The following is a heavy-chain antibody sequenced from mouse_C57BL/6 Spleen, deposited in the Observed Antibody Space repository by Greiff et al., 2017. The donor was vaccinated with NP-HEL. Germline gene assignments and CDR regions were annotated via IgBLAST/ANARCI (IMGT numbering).Heavy chain of an antibody. CDR1: GYSITSGYY. CDR3: ARGGELIYYYGSAWFAY. J-gene: IGHJ3*01. CDR2: ISYDGSN. D-gene: IGHD1-1*01. Sequence: ESGPGLVKPSQSLSLTCSVTGYSITSGYYWNWIRQFPGNKLEWMGYISYDGSNKYNPSLKKRISITRYTSKNQFFLKWNSVTTEDTATYYCARGGELIYYYGSAWFAYWGQGSLVTVSA. V-gene: IGHV3-6*01.